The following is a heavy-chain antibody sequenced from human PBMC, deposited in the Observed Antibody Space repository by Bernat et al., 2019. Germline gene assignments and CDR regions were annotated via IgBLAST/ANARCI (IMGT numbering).Heavy chain of an antibody. D-gene: IGHD6-19*01. CDR3: GIAVAGSGDDAFDI. Sequence: QVQLVQSGAEVKKPGSSVKVPCKASGGTLSSYTISWVRQAPGQGLEWMGRIIPILGIANYAQKFQGRVTITADKSTSTAYMELSSLRSEDTAVYYCGIAVAGSGDDAFDIWGQGTMVTVSS. CDR2: IIPILGIA. V-gene: IGHV1-69*02. CDR1: GGTLSSYT. J-gene: IGHJ3*02.